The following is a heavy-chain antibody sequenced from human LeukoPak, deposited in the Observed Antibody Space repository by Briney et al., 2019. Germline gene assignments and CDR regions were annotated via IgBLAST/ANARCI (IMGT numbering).Heavy chain of an antibody. J-gene: IGHJ4*02. CDR1: GFTFSSHG. D-gene: IGHD1-26*01. CDR2: IKSKTDGGTT. V-gene: IGHV3-15*01. CDR3: TTDLWELVLFDY. Sequence: PGGSLRLSCAASGFTFSSHGMHWVRQAPGKGLEWVGRIKSKTDGGTTDYAAPVKGRFTISRDDSKNTLYLQMNSLKTEDTAVYYCTTDLWELVLFDYWGQGTLVTVSS.